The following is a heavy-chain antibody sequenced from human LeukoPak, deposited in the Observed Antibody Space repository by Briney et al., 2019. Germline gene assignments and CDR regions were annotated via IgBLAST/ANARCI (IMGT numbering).Heavy chain of an antibody. CDR2: ISAYNGNT. Sequence: GSVKVSCKASGYTFTSYGISWVRQAPGQGLEWMGWISAYNGNTNYAQKLQGRVTMTTDTSTSTAYMELRSLRSDDTAVYYCARAGTYYDYVWGTAAGEEDGVLAFDIWGQGTMVTVSS. V-gene: IGHV1-18*01. CDR3: ARAGTYYDYVWGTAAGEEDGVLAFDI. D-gene: IGHD3-16*01. CDR1: GYTFTSYG. J-gene: IGHJ3*02.